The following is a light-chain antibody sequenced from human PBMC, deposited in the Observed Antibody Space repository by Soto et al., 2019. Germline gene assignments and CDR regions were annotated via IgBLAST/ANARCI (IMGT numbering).Light chain of an antibody. V-gene: IGLV1-40*01. Sequence: QSVLTQPPSVSGAPGQRVTISCTGSSSNIGAGYDVHWYQQLPGTAPKLLIYGNSNRPSGVPDRFSGSKSGTSASLAITGLQAEDEADYCCQSFDSSLSGPLFGGGTKLTVL. CDR3: QSFDSSLSGPL. CDR1: SSNIGAGYD. J-gene: IGLJ2*01. CDR2: GNS.